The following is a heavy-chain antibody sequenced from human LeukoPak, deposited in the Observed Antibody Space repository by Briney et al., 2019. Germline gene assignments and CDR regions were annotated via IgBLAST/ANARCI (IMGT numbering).Heavy chain of an antibody. CDR2: ISAYNGNT. Sequence: ASVKVSCKASGHTFTSYGISWVRQAPGQGLEWMGWISAYNGNTNYAQKLQGRVTMTTDTSTSTAYMELRSLRSDDTAVYYCARDRTRSNWNYWYFDLWGRGTLVTVSS. CDR1: GHTFTSYG. CDR3: ARDRTRSNWNYWYFDL. D-gene: IGHD1-20*01. J-gene: IGHJ2*01. V-gene: IGHV1-18*01.